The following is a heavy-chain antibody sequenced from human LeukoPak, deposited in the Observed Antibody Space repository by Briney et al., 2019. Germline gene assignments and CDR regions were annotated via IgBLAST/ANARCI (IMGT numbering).Heavy chain of an antibody. CDR3: ARGVVVVDGEDY. Sequence: SETLSLTCAVYGGSFSGYYWSWIRQPPGKGLEWIGEINHSGSTNYNPSLKSRVTISVDTSKNQFSLKLSSVTVADTAVYYCARGVVVVDGEDYWGQGTLVTVSS. CDR2: INHSGST. D-gene: IGHD2-15*01. CDR1: GGSFSGYY. J-gene: IGHJ4*02. V-gene: IGHV4-34*01.